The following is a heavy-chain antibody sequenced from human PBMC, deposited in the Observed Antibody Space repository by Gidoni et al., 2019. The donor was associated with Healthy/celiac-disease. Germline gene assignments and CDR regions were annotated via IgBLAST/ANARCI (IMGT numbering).Heavy chain of an antibody. CDR1: GFTFSDYY. CDR3: ARSYCSSTSCYYHWYFDL. Sequence: QVQLVESGGGLVKPGGSLRLSCAASGFTFSDYYMSWIRQDPGKGLEWVSYISSSGSTIYYADSVKGRFTISRDNAKNSLYLQMNSLRAEDTAVYYCARSYCSSTSCYYHWYFDLWGRGTLVTVSS. J-gene: IGHJ2*01. CDR2: ISSSGSTI. D-gene: IGHD2-2*01. V-gene: IGHV3-11*01.